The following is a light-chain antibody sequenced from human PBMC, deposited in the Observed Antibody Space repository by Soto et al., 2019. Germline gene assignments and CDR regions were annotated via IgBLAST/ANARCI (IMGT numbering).Light chain of an antibody. Sequence: EVVLTQSPATLSLSPGERATLSCRASQSVRSFLVWYQQRPGQAPRLLIYDASSRATGIPARFSGSGSGTDFTLTISSLEPEDFAVYYCQQRDSWPLTLGGGTKVDIK. CDR1: QSVRSF. V-gene: IGKV3-11*01. CDR2: DAS. J-gene: IGKJ4*01. CDR3: QQRDSWPLT.